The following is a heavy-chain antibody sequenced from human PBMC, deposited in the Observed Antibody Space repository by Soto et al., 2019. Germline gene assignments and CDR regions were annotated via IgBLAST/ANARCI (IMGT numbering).Heavy chain of an antibody. CDR2: IYYSGST. V-gene: IGHV4-39*07. D-gene: IGHD3-10*01. CDR3: ARDPGSGSYYGWFDP. Sequence: PSETLSLTCTVSGGSISSSSYYCGWIRQPPGKGLEWIGSIYYSGSTYYNPSLKSRVTISVDTSKNQFSLKLSSVTAADTAVYYCARDPGSGSYYGWFDPWGQGTLVTVSS. J-gene: IGHJ5*02. CDR1: GGSISSSSYY.